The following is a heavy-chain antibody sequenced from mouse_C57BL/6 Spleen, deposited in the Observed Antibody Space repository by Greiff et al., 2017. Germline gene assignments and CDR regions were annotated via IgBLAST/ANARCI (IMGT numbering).Heavy chain of an antibody. CDR3: AREGITYAMDY. CDR2: IYPRSGNT. J-gene: IGHJ4*01. D-gene: IGHD2-4*01. Sequence: QVQLKQSGAELARPGASVKLSCKASGYTFTSYGISWVKQRTGQGLEWIGEIYPRSGNTYYNEKFKGKATLTADKSSSTAYMELRSLASEDSAVYFCAREGITYAMDYWGQGTSVTVSS. V-gene: IGHV1-81*01. CDR1: GYTFTSYG.